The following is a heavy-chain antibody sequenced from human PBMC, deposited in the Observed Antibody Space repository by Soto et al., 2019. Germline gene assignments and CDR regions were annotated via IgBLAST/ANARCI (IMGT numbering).Heavy chain of an antibody. CDR1: GGSISSYY. D-gene: IGHD3-22*01. Sequence: SETLSLTCTVSGGSISSYYWSWIRQPPGKGPEWIGYIYYSGSTNYNPSLKSRVTISVDTSKNQFSLKLSSVTAADTAVYYCARHFPDYYDSSGPIDYWGQGTLVTVSS. CDR2: IYYSGST. V-gene: IGHV4-59*08. J-gene: IGHJ4*02. CDR3: ARHFPDYYDSSGPIDY.